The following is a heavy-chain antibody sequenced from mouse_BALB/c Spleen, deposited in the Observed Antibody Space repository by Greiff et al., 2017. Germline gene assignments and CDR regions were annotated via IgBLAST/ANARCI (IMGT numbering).Heavy chain of an antibody. D-gene: IGHD2-1*01. CDR1: GFSLTSYG. CDR3: ARNGNYLYYAMDY. CDR2: IWSGGST. J-gene: IGHJ4*01. Sequence: VKLVESGPGLVQPSQSLSITCTVSGFSLTSYGVHWVRQSPGKGLEWLGVIWSGGSTDYNAAFISRLSISKDNSKSQVFFKMNSLQANDTAIYYCARNGNYLYYAMDYWGQGTSVTVSS. V-gene: IGHV2-2*02.